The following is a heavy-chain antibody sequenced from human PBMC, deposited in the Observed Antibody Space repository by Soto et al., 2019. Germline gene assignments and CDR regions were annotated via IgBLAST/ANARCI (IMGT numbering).Heavy chain of an antibody. CDR2: ISYDGSNK. J-gene: IGHJ4*02. CDR3: AKGFNNWNYYDY. D-gene: IGHD1-20*01. CDR1: GFTFSSYG. V-gene: IGHV3-30*18. Sequence: QVQLVESGGGVVQPGRSLRLSCAASGFTFSSYGMHWVRQAPGKGLEWVAVISYDGSNKYYADSVKGRFTISRDNSKNTLYLQRNSLRAEDTAVYYCAKGFNNWNYYDYWGQGTLVTVSS.